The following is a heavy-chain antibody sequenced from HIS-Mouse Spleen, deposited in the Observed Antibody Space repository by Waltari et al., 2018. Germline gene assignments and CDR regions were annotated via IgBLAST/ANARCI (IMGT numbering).Heavy chain of an antibody. Sequence: QVQLQESGPGLVKPSQTLSLTCTVSGGSISSGGYYWSWIRQHPGKGLEWIGYIYYSGSTYYNPALKGRFTISVDTSNNQFSLKLSSVTAADTAVYYCARSPYYDFWSGYSDNWFDPWGQGTLVTVSS. CDR2: IYYSGST. V-gene: IGHV4-31*03. D-gene: IGHD3-3*01. J-gene: IGHJ5*02. CDR3: ARSPYYDFWSGYSDNWFDP. CDR1: GGSISSGGYY.